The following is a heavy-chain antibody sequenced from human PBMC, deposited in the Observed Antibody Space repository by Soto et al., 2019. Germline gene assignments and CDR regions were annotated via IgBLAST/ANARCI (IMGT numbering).Heavy chain of an antibody. Sequence: GGSLRLSCAASGFTFDDYAMHWVRQAPGKGLEWVSGISWNSGSIGYADSVKGRFTISRDNAKNSLYLQMNSLRAEDTALYYCAKSPALTPYQLLPYFDYWGQGTLVTVSS. CDR3: AKSPALTPYQLLPYFDY. CDR2: ISWNSGSI. CDR1: GFTFDDYA. V-gene: IGHV3-9*01. J-gene: IGHJ4*02. D-gene: IGHD2-2*01.